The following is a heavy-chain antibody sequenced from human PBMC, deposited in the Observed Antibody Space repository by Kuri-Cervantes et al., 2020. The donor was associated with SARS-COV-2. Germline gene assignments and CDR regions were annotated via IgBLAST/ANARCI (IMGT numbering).Heavy chain of an antibody. D-gene: IGHD1-26*01. CDR1: GFTFSSYA. CDR3: VGGWSGSWMGYYYYGMDV. V-gene: IGHV3-23*01. CDR2: ISGSGGST. Sequence: GGSLRLSCAASGFTFSSYAMSWVRQAPGKGLEWVSAISGSGGSTYYADSVKGRFTLSRDNAKNMLFLQMNSLRAEDTAVYYCVGGWSGSWMGYYYYGMDVWGQGTMVTVSS. J-gene: IGHJ6*02.